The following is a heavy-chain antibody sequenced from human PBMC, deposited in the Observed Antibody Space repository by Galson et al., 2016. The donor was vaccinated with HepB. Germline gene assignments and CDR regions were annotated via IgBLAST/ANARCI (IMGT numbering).Heavy chain of an antibody. D-gene: IGHD2-2*01. V-gene: IGHV3-7*05. Sequence: SLRLSCAASGFTLSSNAMAWVRQAPGKGLEWVAGIKQDGSEKYYVDSVKGRFTISRDNAKNSLYVQMDSLRAEDTAVYFCARERFCSSATCYVGDAFHIGGQGTMVTVSS. J-gene: IGHJ3*02. CDR3: ARERFCSSATCYVGDAFHI. CDR1: GFTLSSNA. CDR2: IKQDGSEK.